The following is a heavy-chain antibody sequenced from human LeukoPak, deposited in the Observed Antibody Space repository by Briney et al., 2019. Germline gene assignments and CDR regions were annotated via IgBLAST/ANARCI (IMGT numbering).Heavy chain of an antibody. CDR3: ARSDHYCTDY. CDR2: IFHSGST. D-gene: IGHD4-11*01. V-gene: IGHV4-38-2*01. CDR1: GGSISTSYY. Sequence: SETLSLTYCLSGGSISTSYYWGWIRQHPGKGLEWIGSIFHSGSTYYSTSLKSRVTILVDTSKNQFSLKLSSVTAADTAVYYCARSDHYCTDYWGQGTLVTVST. J-gene: IGHJ4*02.